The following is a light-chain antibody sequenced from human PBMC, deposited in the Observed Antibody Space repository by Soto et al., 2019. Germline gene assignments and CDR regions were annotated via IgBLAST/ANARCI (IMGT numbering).Light chain of an antibody. CDR1: QSVSSN. Sequence: EIVMTQSPSTLSVYPGERATLSCRASQSVSSNLAWYQQTPGHAPSLLTYGASTRATGIPARFSGSGSGTEFTLTISSLEPEDFAVYYCQQRNIWPPVTFGQGTRLEIK. CDR2: GAS. V-gene: IGKV3-15*01. CDR3: QQRNIWPPVT. J-gene: IGKJ5*01.